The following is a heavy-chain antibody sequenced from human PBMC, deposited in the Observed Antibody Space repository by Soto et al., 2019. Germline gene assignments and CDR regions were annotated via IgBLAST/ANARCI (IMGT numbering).Heavy chain of an antibody. D-gene: IGHD3-3*01. CDR2: ISAYNGNT. Sequence: QVQLVQSGAEVKKPGASVKVSCKASGYTFTSYGISWVRQAPGQGLEWMGWISAYNGNTNYAQKRQGRVTMTTDPXTSPAYVERRSLRSDHTAVYYCARVERFLEWLSFDYWGQGTLVTVSS. CDR3: ARVERFLEWLSFDY. V-gene: IGHV1-18*01. CDR1: GYTFTSYG. J-gene: IGHJ4*02.